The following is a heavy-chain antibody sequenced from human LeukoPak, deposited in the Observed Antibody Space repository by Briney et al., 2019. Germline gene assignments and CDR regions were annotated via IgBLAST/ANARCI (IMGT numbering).Heavy chain of an antibody. CDR3: APGPDSGSYYYFDY. J-gene: IGHJ4*02. V-gene: IGHV3-21*01. D-gene: IGHD1-26*01. Sequence: PGGSLRLSCAASGFTFRSYSMNWVRHAPGKGLEWVSSISSSSSYIYYADSVKGRFTISRDNAKNSLYLQMNSLRAEDTAVYYCAPGPDSGSYYYFDYWGQGTLVTVSS. CDR2: ISSSSSYI. CDR1: GFTFRSYS.